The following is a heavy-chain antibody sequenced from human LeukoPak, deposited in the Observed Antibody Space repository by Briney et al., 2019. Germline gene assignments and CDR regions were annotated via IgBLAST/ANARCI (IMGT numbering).Heavy chain of an antibody. D-gene: IGHD2-15*01. CDR1: GFTFSSYS. CDR2: ISSSSSYI. V-gene: IGHV3-21*01. CDR3: ARGIGGSSWFDY. J-gene: IGHJ5*01. Sequence: PGGSLRLSCAASGFTFSSYSMNWVRQAPGKGLEWVSSISSSSSYIYYADSVKGRFTISRDNAKNSLYLQMNSLRAEDTAVYYCARGIGGSSWFDYWGQGTLVTVSS.